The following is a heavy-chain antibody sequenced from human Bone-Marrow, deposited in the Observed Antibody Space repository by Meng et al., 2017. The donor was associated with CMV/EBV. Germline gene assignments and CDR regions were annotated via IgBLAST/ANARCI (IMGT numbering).Heavy chain of an antibody. CDR3: ARGAYYGSGSYYYYYYGMDV. CDR1: GGSFSGYY. D-gene: IGHD3-10*01. CDR2: INHSGST. Sequence: SETLSLTCAVYGGSFSGYYWSWIRQPPGKGLEWIGEINHSGSTNYNPSLKSRVTISVDTSKNQFSLKLSSVTAADTAVYYCARGAYYGSGSYYYYYYGMDVWGQGTMVTVSS. J-gene: IGHJ6*02. V-gene: IGHV4-34*01.